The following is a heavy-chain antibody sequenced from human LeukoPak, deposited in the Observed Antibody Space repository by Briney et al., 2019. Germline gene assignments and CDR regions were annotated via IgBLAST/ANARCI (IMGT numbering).Heavy chain of an antibody. Sequence: GGSLRLSCAASGFTFSSYSMNWVRQAPGKGLEWASYISSSSSSIFYADSVKGRFTISRDNAKNSLYLQMNSLRHEDTAVYYCATTSYYDSSGYYPDYWGQGTLVTVSS. CDR2: ISSSSSSI. V-gene: IGHV3-48*02. J-gene: IGHJ4*02. D-gene: IGHD3-22*01. CDR1: GFTFSSYS. CDR3: ATTSYYDSSGYYPDY.